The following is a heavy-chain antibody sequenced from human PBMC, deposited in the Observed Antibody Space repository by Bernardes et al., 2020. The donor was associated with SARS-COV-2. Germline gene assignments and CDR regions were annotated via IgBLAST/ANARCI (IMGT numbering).Heavy chain of an antibody. Sequence: GGSLRLSCAASGFTVSSNYMSWVRQAPGKGLEWVSVIYSGGSTYYADSVKGRFTISRDNSKNTLYLQMNSLRAEDTAVYYCAREGIYYDFWSGYYTGYYYGMDVWGQGTTVTVSS. J-gene: IGHJ6*02. CDR3: AREGIYYDFWSGYYTGYYYGMDV. CDR1: GFTVSSNY. V-gene: IGHV3-53*01. CDR2: IYSGGST. D-gene: IGHD3-3*01.